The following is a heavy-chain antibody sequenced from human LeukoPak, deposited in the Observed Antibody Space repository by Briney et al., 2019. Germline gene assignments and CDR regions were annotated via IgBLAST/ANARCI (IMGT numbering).Heavy chain of an antibody. Sequence: SGGSLRLSCTEPGVTFCGYAMSWVRQAPGKGLEWVGFIRSKAYGATTEYAASVKGRFIISRDDSKSIAYLQMNSLKIEDTAVYYCIREGTNDYWGQGTLVIVSS. V-gene: IGHV3-49*04. J-gene: IGHJ4*02. CDR1: GVTFCGYA. CDR3: IREGTNDY. D-gene: IGHD1-1*01. CDR2: IRSKAYGATT.